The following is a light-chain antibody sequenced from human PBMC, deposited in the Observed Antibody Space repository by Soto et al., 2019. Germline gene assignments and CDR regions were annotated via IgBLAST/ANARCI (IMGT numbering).Light chain of an antibody. J-gene: IGLJ1*01. Sequence: QSVLTQPHSLSGAPGQRVTISCTGNGSNIGAPYDVHWYQHLPGTAPKLLIYGSTNRPSGVPGRFSGSKSGTSASLAITGLQAEDYFYYYCQSYDIRLSGYAFGSGTNFTVL. CDR2: GST. V-gene: IGLV1-40*01. CDR1: GSNIGAPYD. CDR3: QSYDIRLSGYA.